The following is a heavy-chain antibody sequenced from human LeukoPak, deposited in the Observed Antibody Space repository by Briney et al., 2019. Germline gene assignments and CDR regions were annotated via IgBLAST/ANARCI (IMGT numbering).Heavy chain of an antibody. CDR1: GGSVSSSFYY. Sequence: SETLSLTCTVSGGSVSSSFYYWGWIRQPPGKGLEWIGSMYFSGSTHYNPSLKSRVAISVDTSKNQFSLKLTSVTAADTAVYYCANAASYSVDYWGQGTLVTVSS. CDR3: ANAASYSVDY. V-gene: IGHV4-39*01. J-gene: IGHJ4*02. D-gene: IGHD1-26*01. CDR2: MYFSGST.